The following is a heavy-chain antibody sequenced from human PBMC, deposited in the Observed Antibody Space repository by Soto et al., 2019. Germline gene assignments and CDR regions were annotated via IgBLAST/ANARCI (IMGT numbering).Heavy chain of an antibody. D-gene: IGHD2-15*01. J-gene: IGHJ3*02. CDR2: MNPNSGNT. CDR3: ARVWSVVVLADDAFDI. Sequence: ASVKVSCKASGYTFTSYDINWVRQANGQGLEWMGWMNPNSGNTGYAQKFQGSVTMTRNTSISTAYMELSSLRSEDTAVYYCARVWSVVVLADDAFDIWCQGTMVTFSS. CDR1: GYTFTSYD. V-gene: IGHV1-8*01.